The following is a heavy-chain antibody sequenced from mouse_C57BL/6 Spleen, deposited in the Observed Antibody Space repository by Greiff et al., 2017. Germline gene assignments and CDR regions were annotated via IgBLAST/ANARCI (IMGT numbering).Heavy chain of an antibody. V-gene: IGHV5-16*01. CDR1: GFTFSDYY. Sequence: EVQVVAPEGGLVQPGSSMKFSCTASGFTFSDYYMACVRQVPEKGLEWVANINYDGSSTYYLDSLKSRFIISRDNAKIILCLQMSGLKAEDTATYYCARGGGSSGFDYWGQGTTLTVSS. J-gene: IGHJ2*01. D-gene: IGHD3-2*02. CDR2: INYDGSST. CDR3: ARGGGSSGFDY.